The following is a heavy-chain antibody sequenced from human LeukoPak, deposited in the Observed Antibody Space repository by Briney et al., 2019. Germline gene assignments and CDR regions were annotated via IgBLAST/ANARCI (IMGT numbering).Heavy chain of an antibody. D-gene: IGHD1-7*01. V-gene: IGHV4-38-2*01. CDR2: IYHSGST. CDR1: GYSISSGYY. J-gene: IGHJ4*02. CDR3: ARGGTTDY. Sequence: PSETLSLTRAVSGYSISSGYYWGWIRQPPGKGLEWIGSIYHSGSTYYNPSLKSRVTISVGTSKNQFSLKLSSVTAADTAVYYCARGGTTDYWGQGTLVTVSS.